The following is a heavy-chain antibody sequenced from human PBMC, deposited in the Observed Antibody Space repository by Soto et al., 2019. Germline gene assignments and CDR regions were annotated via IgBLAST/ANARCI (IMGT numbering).Heavy chain of an antibody. Sequence: GGSLRLSCAASGFIFSNFGMHWVRQAPGKGLEWVAVIWYDGSNKYYADSVKGRFTISRDNSKNTLYLQMNSLRAEDTAVFYCARAPNCTIGVCYYMDVWGRGTTVTVSS. V-gene: IGHV3-33*01. J-gene: IGHJ6*03. D-gene: IGHD2-8*01. CDR3: ARAPNCTIGVCYYMDV. CDR1: GFIFSNFG. CDR2: IWYDGSNK.